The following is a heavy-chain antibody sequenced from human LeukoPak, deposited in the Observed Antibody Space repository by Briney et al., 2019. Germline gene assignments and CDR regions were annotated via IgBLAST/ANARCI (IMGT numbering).Heavy chain of an antibody. CDR1: GYSISSSNY. Sequence: PSDTLSLTCAVSGYSISSSNYWGWSRQPPGKGLEWISYIYYSGTTYYNPSLKGRVTMSVDTSKNQFPLKLRSVTAEDTAVYYCARTAGYSGSSLGAFDIWGQGTMVTVSS. V-gene: IGHV4-28*01. D-gene: IGHD1-26*01. J-gene: IGHJ3*02. CDR3: ARTAGYSGSSLGAFDI. CDR2: IYYSGTT.